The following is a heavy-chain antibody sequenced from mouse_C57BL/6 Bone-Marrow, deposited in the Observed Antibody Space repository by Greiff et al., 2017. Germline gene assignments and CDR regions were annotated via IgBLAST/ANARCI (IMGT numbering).Heavy chain of an antibody. CDR1: GYTFTSYG. J-gene: IGHJ3*01. CDR2: IYPRSGNT. CDR3: ARSYCYGSSFAY. V-gene: IGHV1-81*01. Sequence: QVQLQQSGAELARPGASVKLSCKASGYTFTSYGISWVKQRTGQGLEWIGEIYPRSGNTYYNEKFKGKATLTADKSSSTAYMELRSLTSEDTAVYFCARSYCYGSSFAYWGQGTLVTVSA. D-gene: IGHD1-1*01.